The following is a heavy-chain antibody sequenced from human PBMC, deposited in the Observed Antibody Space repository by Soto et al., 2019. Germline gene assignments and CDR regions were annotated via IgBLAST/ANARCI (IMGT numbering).Heavy chain of an antibody. D-gene: IGHD3-22*01. Sequence: QVQLVQSGAEEKKPGASVKVSCKASGYTFTSYAMHWVRQAPGQRLEWMGWINAGNGNTKYSQKFQARVTITRDTSASTAYMELSSLRSEDTAVYYCARSSGYYLIDDYWGQGPLVTVSS. J-gene: IGHJ4*02. CDR1: GYTFTSYA. CDR2: INAGNGNT. V-gene: IGHV1-3*05. CDR3: ARSSGYYLIDDY.